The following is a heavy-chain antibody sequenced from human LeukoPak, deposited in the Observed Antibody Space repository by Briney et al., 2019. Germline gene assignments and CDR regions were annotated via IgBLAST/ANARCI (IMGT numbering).Heavy chain of an antibody. V-gene: IGHV1-18*01. CDR1: GYTFTTYS. CDR2: ISAYNGNT. J-gene: IGHJ6*03. Sequence: ASVKVSCKASGYTFTTYSMNWVRQAPGQGLEWMGWISAYNGNTNYAQKLQGRVTMTTDTSTSTAYMELRSLRSDDTAVYYCVLHSSSSYYYYYMDVWGKGTTVTVSS. CDR3: VLHSSSSYYYYYMDV. D-gene: IGHD6-6*01.